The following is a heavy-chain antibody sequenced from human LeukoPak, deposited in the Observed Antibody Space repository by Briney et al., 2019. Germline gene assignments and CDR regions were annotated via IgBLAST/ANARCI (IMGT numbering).Heavy chain of an antibody. Sequence: GGSLRLSRAASGFTVSSNYMSWVRQAPGKGLEWVSVIYSGGSTYYADSVKGRFTISRDNSKNTLYLQMNSLRAEDTAVYYCARTRGYSYGPFDYWGQGTLVTVFS. CDR1: GFTVSSNY. D-gene: IGHD5-18*01. CDR2: IYSGGST. CDR3: ARTRGYSYGPFDY. J-gene: IGHJ4*02. V-gene: IGHV3-53*01.